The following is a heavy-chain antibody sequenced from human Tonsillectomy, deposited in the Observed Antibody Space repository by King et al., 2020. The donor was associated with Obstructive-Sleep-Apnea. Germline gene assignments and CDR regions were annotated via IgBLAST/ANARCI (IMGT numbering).Heavy chain of an antibody. CDR3: SGCDWNYSEVDY. CDR1: GFTFSSYA. J-gene: IGHJ4*02. CDR2: ISYDGSNK. Sequence: VQLVESGGGVVQPGRSLRLSCAASGFTFSSYAMHWVRQAPGKGLEWVAVISYDGSNKYYADSVKGRFTISRDNSKNTLYLQMNSLRAEDTAVYYCSGCDWNYSEVDYWGQGTLVTVSS. D-gene: IGHD1-7*01. V-gene: IGHV3-30*04.